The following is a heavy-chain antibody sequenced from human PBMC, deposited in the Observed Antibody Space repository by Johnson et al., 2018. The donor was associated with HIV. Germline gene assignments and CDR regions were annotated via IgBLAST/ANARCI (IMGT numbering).Heavy chain of an antibody. CDR3: ARETRRYNWNVDGSSFDI. CDR1: GFTFSSYA. CDR2: VSYDGSNK. D-gene: IGHD1-1*01. V-gene: IGHV3-30*04. Sequence: VQLVESGGGGVQPGRSLRLSCAASGFTFSSYAMHWVRRAPGKGLEWLAVVSYDGSNKYYADSVKGRFTISRDNSKNTLYLQMNSLRAEDTAVYYCARETRRYNWNVDGSSFDIWGHGTTVTVSS. J-gene: IGHJ3*02.